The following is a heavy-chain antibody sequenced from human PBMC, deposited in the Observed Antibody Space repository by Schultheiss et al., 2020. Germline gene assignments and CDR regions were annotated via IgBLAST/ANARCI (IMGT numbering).Heavy chain of an antibody. CDR3: ARGLRSDWGVRLDAFDI. Sequence: SQTLSLTCTVSGGSISSYYWSWIRQPAGKGLEWIGRIYTSGSTNYNPSLKSRVTMSVDTSKNQFSLKLTSVTAEDTAVYYCARGLRSDWGVRLDAFDIWGQGTMVTVSS. J-gene: IGHJ3*02. D-gene: IGHD7-27*01. V-gene: IGHV4-4*07. CDR2: IYTSGST. CDR1: GGSISSYY.